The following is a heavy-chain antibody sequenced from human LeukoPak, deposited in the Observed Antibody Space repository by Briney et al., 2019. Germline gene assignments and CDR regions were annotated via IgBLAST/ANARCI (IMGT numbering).Heavy chain of an antibody. CDR3: ARSGYLGGPGLFAY. CDR1: GGSITSYY. J-gene: IGHJ6*03. CDR2: IYTTGRT. V-gene: IGHV4-4*07. Sequence: SETLSLTCTVSGGSITSYYWGWVRQPAGKGLEWIGRIYTTGRTDHHPSLNSRLTMSVDTSKNQFSLNLSSVTAADTAVYYCARSGYLGGPGLFAYWG. D-gene: IGHD3-16*01.